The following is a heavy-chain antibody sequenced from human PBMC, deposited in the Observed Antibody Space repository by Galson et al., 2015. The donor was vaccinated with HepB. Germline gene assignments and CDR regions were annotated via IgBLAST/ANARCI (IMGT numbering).Heavy chain of an antibody. CDR1: GISFDSYA. D-gene: IGHD3-10*01. J-gene: IGHJ4*02. Sequence: SLRLSCATSGISFDSYAMHWVRQAPGKGLEWMAVISYDGGTTFHADSVKGRFTISRDNSGKTLYLQMTSLRSDDTAIYYCAYGSGSYFLDNWGQGTLVTVSS. CDR3: AYGSGSYFLDN. CDR2: ISYDGGTT. V-gene: IGHV3-30*14.